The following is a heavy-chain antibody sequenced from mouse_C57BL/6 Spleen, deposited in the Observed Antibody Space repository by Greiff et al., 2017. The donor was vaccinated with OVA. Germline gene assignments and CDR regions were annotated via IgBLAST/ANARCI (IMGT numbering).Heavy chain of an antibody. D-gene: IGHD3-3*01. CDR2: IDPSDSYT. CDR3: ARGDVPPFDY. V-gene: IGHV1-69*01. Sequence: VQLQQPGAELVMPGASVKLSCKASGYTFTSYWMHWVKQRPGQGLEWIGEIDPSDSYTNYNQKFKGKSTLTVDKSSSTAYMQLSSLTSEDPAVYYCARGDVPPFDYWGQGTTLTVSS. J-gene: IGHJ2*01. CDR1: GYTFTSYW.